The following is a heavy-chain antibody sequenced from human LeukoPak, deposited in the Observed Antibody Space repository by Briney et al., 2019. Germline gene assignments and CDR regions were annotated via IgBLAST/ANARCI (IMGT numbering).Heavy chain of an antibody. CDR2: ISYDGSNK. J-gene: IGHJ4*02. V-gene: IGHV3-30*18. CDR3: AKGSGSSGSFYNHFDC. Sequence: PGRSLRLSCAASGFTFSNYGMHWVRQAPGKGLEWVAIISYDGSNKYYADSVKGRFTISRDNSKNTLSLQMNSLRTEDTAVFYCAKGSGSSGSFYNHFDCWGQGTLVTVSS. CDR1: GFTFSNYG. D-gene: IGHD3-10*01.